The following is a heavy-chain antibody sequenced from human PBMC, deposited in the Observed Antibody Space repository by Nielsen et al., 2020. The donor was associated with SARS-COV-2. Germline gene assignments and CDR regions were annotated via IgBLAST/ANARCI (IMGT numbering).Heavy chain of an antibody. CDR1: GGSFSGYY. CDR3: ASRAEGLQLWRRYFYYMDV. V-gene: IGHV4-34*01. CDR2: INHSGST. J-gene: IGHJ6*03. Sequence: SETLSLTCTVYGGSFSGYYWTWIRQSPGKGLEWIGEINHSGSTNYNPSLRSRVTISIDTSNNQFSLNLSSVTAADMAVYYCASRAEGLQLWRRYFYYMDVWGKGTTVTVSS. D-gene: IGHD5-18*01.